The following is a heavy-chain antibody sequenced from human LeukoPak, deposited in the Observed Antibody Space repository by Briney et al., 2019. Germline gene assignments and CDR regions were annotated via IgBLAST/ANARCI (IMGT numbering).Heavy chain of an antibody. D-gene: IGHD3-16*01. CDR3: MRGGGDY. V-gene: IGHV3-7*01. J-gene: IGHJ4*02. Sequence: GGSLRLSCVASGITLSTYGMNWVRQAPGKGLEWVANIKPGGGERYYVDSVKGRFTISRDNAKNSVDLQMNSLRVEDTTVYYCMRGGGDYWGQGTLVTVSS. CDR2: IKPGGGER. CDR1: GITLSTYG.